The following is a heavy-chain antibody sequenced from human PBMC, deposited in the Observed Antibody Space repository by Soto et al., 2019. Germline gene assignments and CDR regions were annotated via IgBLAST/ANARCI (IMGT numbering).Heavy chain of an antibody. Sequence: ALVKVSCKASGYTFTSYDINWVRHATGQGLEWMGWMNPNSGNTGYTQKFQGRVTMTRNSSISTAYMELSSLRSEDTAVYYCARDPVGDFWSDKLDQQFDYWGQGTLVTVSS. D-gene: IGHD3-3*01. CDR2: MNPNSGNT. V-gene: IGHV1-8*01. J-gene: IGHJ4*02. CDR3: ARDPVGDFWSDKLDQQFDY. CDR1: GYTFTSYD.